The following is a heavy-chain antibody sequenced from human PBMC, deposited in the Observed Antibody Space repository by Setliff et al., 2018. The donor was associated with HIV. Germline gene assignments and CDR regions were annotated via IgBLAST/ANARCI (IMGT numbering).Heavy chain of an antibody. D-gene: IGHD3-10*01. CDR2: IDHTGST. V-gene: IGHV4-34*01. CDR1: GASFTSHY. CDR3: ARALPTNYYGSDSWFDP. Sequence: PSETLSLTCSVYGASFTSHYWTWIRQTPGKGPEWVGEIDHTGSTKENPSLKSRVTMSIDTSKDQFSLKLRFMTAADMGVYYCARALPTNYYGSDSWFDPWGQGTLVTVSS. J-gene: IGHJ5*02.